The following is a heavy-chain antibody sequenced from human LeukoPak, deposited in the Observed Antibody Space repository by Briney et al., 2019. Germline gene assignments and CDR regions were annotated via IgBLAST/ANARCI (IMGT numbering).Heavy chain of an antibody. CDR2: INHSGST. Sequence: SETLSLTCAVYGGSLSGYYWSWIRQPPGKGLEWIGEINHSGSTNYNPSLKSRVTISVDTSKNQFSLKLSSVTAADTAVYYCARASRSGSYRPLWSYGYWGQGTLVTVSS. CDR1: GGSLSGYY. V-gene: IGHV4-34*01. D-gene: IGHD1-26*01. J-gene: IGHJ4*02. CDR3: ARASRSGSYRPLWSYGY.